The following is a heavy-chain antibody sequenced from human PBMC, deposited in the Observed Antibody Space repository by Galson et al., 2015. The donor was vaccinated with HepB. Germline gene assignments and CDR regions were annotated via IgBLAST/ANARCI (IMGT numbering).Heavy chain of an antibody. Sequence: SETLSLTCTVSGDSISSTSYYWGWIRQPPGKGLEWVGNIFYTGSIYYNPSLQSRVTISVDTSKNQFSLKLTSVTAADSAMYYCARLPRQYCRTIPCSHGAYDFWGQGTVVTVSP. D-gene: IGHD2/OR15-2a*01. J-gene: IGHJ3*01. V-gene: IGHV4-39*01. CDR1: GDSISSTSYY. CDR3: ARLPRQYCRTIPCSHGAYDF. CDR2: IFYTGSI.